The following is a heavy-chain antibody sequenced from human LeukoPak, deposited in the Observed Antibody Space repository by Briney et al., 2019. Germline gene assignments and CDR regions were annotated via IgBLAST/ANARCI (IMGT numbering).Heavy chain of an antibody. CDR2: INHSGST. V-gene: IGHV4-34*09. Sequence: SETLSLTCAVYGGSFSGYYWSWIRQPPGKGLEWIGEINHSGSTNYNPSLKSRVTISVDTSKNQFSLKLSSVTAADTAVYYCARARSYDPTRRYAFDIWGQGTMVTVSS. D-gene: IGHD3-3*01. J-gene: IGHJ3*02. CDR3: ARARSYDPTRRYAFDI. CDR1: GGSFSGYY.